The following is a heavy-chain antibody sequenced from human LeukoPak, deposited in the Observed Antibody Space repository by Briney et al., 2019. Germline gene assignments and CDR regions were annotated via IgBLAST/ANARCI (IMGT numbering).Heavy chain of an antibody. CDR3: AKPLFQFNQGSGYDILTGYYLPFDY. Sequence: PGGTLRLSCAASGFTFSSYGMSWVRQAPGKGLEWVSAISGSGGSTYYADSVKGRFTISRDNSKNTLYLQMNSLRAEDTAVYYCAKPLFQFNQGSGYDILTGYYLPFDYWGQGTLVTVSS. CDR1: GFTFSSYG. J-gene: IGHJ4*02. D-gene: IGHD3-9*01. CDR2: ISGSGGST. V-gene: IGHV3-23*01.